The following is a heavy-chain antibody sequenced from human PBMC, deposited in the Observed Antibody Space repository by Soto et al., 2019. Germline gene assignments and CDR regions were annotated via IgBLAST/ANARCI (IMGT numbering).Heavy chain of an antibody. CDR2: MNPNSGNT. CDR1: GCTFTGYD. V-gene: IGHV1-8*01. D-gene: IGHD3-3*01. J-gene: IGHJ5*02. CDR3: ARARRGFYDFWSGYYTEQETYNWFDP. Sequence: GASVKVSCKASGCTFTGYDINWVRQATGQGLEWMGWMNPNSGNTGYAQKFQGRVTMTRNTSISTAYMELSSLRSEDTTVYYCARARRGFYDFWSGYYTEQETYNWFDPWGQGPLVTVSS.